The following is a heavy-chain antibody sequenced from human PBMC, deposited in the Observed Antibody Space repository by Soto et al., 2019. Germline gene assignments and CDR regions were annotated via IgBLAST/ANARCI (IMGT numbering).Heavy chain of an antibody. D-gene: IGHD5-18*01. CDR2: INPNSGGT. J-gene: IGHJ4*02. CDR3: AKWPRPLPTAMALVDY. Sequence: ASVKVSCKTAGYGFSGDYMRWGLHAPRQGLEWMGWINPNSGGTNYAQKFQGWVTISRDNSKNTLYLQMNSLRAEDTAVYYCAKWPRPLPTAMALVDYWGQGTLVTVSS. CDR1: GYGFSGDY. V-gene: IGHV1-2*04.